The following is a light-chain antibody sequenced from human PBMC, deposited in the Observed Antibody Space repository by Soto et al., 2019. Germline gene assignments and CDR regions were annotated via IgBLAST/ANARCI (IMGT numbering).Light chain of an antibody. CDR3: QQASSFPPT. CDR2: AAS. V-gene: IGKV1-12*01. CDR1: QDISSW. Sequence: DVQMTQSPSYLSASVGDRITTTCRASQDISSWLAWYQQKPGKAPKIMIYAASSLQGGVPSRFSGSGSGTEFTLTISSLQPEDFATYYCQQASSFPPTFGQGTRLEIK. J-gene: IGKJ5*01.